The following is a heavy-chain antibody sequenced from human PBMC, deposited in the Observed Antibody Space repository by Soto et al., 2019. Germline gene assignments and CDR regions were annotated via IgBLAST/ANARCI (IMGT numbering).Heavy chain of an antibody. CDR3: ARDSGSGWYFDY. CDR1: GFSFSSYS. J-gene: IGHJ4*02. CDR2: ISSSSSYI. D-gene: IGHD6-19*01. Sequence: GGSLTLSCAASGFSFSSYSINWVRQAPGKGLEWVSSISSSSSYIYYADSVKGRFTISRDNAKNSLYLQMNSLRAEDTAVYYCARDSGSGWYFDYWGQGTLVTVSS. V-gene: IGHV3-21*01.